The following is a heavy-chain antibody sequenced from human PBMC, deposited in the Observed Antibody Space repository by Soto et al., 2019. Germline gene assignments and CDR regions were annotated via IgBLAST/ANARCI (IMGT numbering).Heavy chain of an antibody. CDR1: GFTFSSYA. CDR2: ISGSGGST. J-gene: IGHJ3*02. D-gene: IGHD3-22*01. Sequence: GGSLRLSCAASGFTFSSYAMSWVRQAPGKGLEWVSAISGSGGSTYYADSVKGRFTISRDNSKNTLYLQMNSLRAEDTAVYYCAKFYSRWLLLNDAFDIWGQGTMVTVSS. CDR3: AKFYSRWLLLNDAFDI. V-gene: IGHV3-23*01.